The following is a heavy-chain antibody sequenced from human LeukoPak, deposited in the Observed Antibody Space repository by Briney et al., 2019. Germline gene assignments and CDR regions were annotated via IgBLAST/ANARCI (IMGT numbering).Heavy chain of an antibody. D-gene: IGHD2-2*01. CDR1: GGTFSSYA. V-gene: IGHV1-69*01. J-gene: IGHJ6*03. CDR3: ARGSQVVPAAASYYYYYYMDV. Sequence: VASVKVSCKASGGTFSSYAISWVRQAPGQGLEWMGGIIPIFGTANYAQKFQGRVTITADESTSTAYMELSSLRSEDTAVYYCARGSQVVPAAASYYYYYYMDVWGKGTTVTISS. CDR2: IIPIFGTA.